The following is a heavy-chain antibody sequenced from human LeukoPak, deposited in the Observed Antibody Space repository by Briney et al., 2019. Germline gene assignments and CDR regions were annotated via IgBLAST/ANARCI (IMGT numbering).Heavy chain of an antibody. V-gene: IGHV4-34*01. J-gene: IGHJ3*02. CDR1: GGSFSGYY. Sequence: SETLSLTCAVYGGSFSGYYWSWIRQPPGKGLEWIGEINHSGSTNYNPSLKSRVTISVDTSKNQFSLKLSSVTAADTAVYYCARVDLSDAFDIWGQGTMVTVSS. CDR3: ARVDLSDAFDI. CDR2: INHSGST.